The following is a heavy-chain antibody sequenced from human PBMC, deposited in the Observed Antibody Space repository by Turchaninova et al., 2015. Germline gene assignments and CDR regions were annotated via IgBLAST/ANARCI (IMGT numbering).Heavy chain of an antibody. J-gene: IGHJ4*02. CDR2: VFHSGTT. CDR1: GYSISNDYI. CDR3: ARYYAATGIDY. D-gene: IGHD3-3*01. V-gene: IGHV4-38-2*01. Sequence: QVQLQDSGPGLVKPSETLSLTCAVSGYSISNDYIWGWIRPPPGRGLEWIGSVFHSGTTHYNPSLKSRVSISRDTSNNQFSLKLMSVTAADTAVYFCARYYAATGIDYWGQGTLVTVSS.